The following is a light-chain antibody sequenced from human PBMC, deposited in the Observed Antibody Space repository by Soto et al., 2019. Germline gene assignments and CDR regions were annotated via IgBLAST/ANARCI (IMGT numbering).Light chain of an antibody. Sequence: DIHLTQSPSSLSASVGDRVTITCRASQAITNNLAWYQQKPGNPPKLLIYAASSLQSGVPSRFSGSGSGTDFTLTISSLQPEDFATYYCQQSYSTPPYTFGQGTKLEIK. CDR3: QQSYSTPPYT. CDR2: AAS. J-gene: IGKJ2*01. V-gene: IGKV1-39*01. CDR1: QAITNN.